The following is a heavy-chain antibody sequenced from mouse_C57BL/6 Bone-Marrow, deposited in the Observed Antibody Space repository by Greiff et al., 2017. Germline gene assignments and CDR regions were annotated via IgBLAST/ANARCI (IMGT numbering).Heavy chain of an antibody. J-gene: IGHJ4*01. Sequence: DVKLVESGGGLVKPGGSLKLSCAASGFTFSSYAMSWVRQTPEKRLEWVATISDGGSYTYYPDNVKGRFTISRDNANNNLYLQMSHLKSEDTAMYYCARGYDYAEDYAMDYWGQGTSVTVSS. CDR2: ISDGGSYT. CDR3: ARGYDYAEDYAMDY. CDR1: GFTFSSYA. D-gene: IGHD2-4*01. V-gene: IGHV5-4*03.